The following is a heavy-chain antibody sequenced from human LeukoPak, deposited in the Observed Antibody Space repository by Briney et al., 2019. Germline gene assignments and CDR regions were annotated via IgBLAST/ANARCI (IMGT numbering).Heavy chain of an antibody. Sequence: ASVKVSCKASGYTFTGYYMHWVRQAPGQGLEWMGWINPNSGGTNYAQKFQGWVTMTRDTSISTAYMELSRPRSDDTAVYYCARLGPVDTAMATPSWYGMDVWGQGTTVTVSS. CDR2: INPNSGGT. V-gene: IGHV1-2*04. CDR3: ARLGPVDTAMATPSWYGMDV. CDR1: GYTFTGYY. J-gene: IGHJ6*02. D-gene: IGHD5-18*01.